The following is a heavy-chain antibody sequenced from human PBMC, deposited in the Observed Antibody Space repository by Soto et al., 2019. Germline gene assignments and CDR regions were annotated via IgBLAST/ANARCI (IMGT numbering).Heavy chain of an antibody. V-gene: IGHV2-5*01. CDR1: GFSLTTAGAG. J-gene: IGHJ5*02. CDR2: TYWNDDT. CDR3: AHRGYGNYPRDNWFDP. Sequence: QITLKESGPTLVNPTQTLTLTCTFSGFSLTTAGAGVGWIRQPPGKALEWLALTYWNDDTRYNPSLKSRLTITKDTSKNQVVLTMTYMDPVDTATYYCAHRGYGNYPRDNWFDPWGQGIQVIVSS. D-gene: IGHD4-17*01.